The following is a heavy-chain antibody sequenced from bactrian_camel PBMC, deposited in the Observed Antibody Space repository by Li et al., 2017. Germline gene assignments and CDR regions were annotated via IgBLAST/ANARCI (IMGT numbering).Heavy chain of an antibody. Sequence: HVQLVESGGGSVQAGGSLRLSCAARGYTYDTYCMGWFRLAPGKQREGVATIAQGRGSAVYADSVRGRFTISRDNAKNTVDLQMSSLKPEDSAMYYCAADTRPRCWLSNPENFGYSGQGTQVTVS. D-gene: IGHD1*01. V-gene: IGHV3-3*01. CDR3: AADTRPRCWLSNPENFGY. CDR1: GYTYDTYC. J-gene: IGHJ6*01. CDR2: IAQGRGSA.